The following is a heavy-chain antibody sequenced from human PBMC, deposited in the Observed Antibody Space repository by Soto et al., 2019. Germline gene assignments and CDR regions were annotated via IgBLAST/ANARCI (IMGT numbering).Heavy chain of an antibody. CDR1: GYTLTELS. Sequence: ASVKVSCKVSGYTLTELSMHWVRQAPGKGLEWMGGFDPEDGETTYAQKFQGRVTMTEDTSTDTAYMELSSLRSEDTAVYYCATGYYLRGRQPEYFQHWGQGTLVTVSS. J-gene: IGHJ1*01. D-gene: IGHD3-22*01. CDR3: ATGYYLRGRQPEYFQH. CDR2: FDPEDGET. V-gene: IGHV1-24*01.